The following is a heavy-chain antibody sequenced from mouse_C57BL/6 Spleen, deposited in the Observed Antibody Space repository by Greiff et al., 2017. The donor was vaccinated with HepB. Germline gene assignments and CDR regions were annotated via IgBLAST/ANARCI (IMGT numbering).Heavy chain of an antibody. CDR1: GYSFTGYY. V-gene: IGHV1-42*01. CDR2: INPSTGGT. CDR3: ARSYGYFDY. Sequence: EVQGVESGPELVKPGASVKISCKASGYSFTGYYMNWVKQSPEKSLEWIGEINPSTGGTTYNQKFKAKATLTVDKSSSTAYMQLKSLTSEDSAVYYCARSYGYFDYWGQGTTLTVSS. D-gene: IGHD1-1*02. J-gene: IGHJ2*01.